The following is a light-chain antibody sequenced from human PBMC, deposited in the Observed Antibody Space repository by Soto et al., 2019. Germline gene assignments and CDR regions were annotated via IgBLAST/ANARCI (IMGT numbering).Light chain of an antibody. V-gene: IGLV2-14*01. CDR1: SSDVGGYNY. Sequence: QSALTQPASVSGSPGQSITISCTGTSSDVGGYNYVSWYQQHPGKAPKLMIYEVSNRPSGVSNRFSGSKSGNTASLTISGLQAEDEADYYCSSSTSSSPRVFGTGTKVTVL. CDR2: EVS. CDR3: SSSTSSSPRV. J-gene: IGLJ1*01.